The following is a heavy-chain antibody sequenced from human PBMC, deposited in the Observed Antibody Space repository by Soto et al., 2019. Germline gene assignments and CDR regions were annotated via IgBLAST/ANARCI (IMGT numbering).Heavy chain of an antibody. D-gene: IGHD1-7*01. Sequence: SLTCSVSGDSITSSSYYWGWIRQPPGKGLEWIGSGYHRGNTYYNPSLKSRVTISVDTSKNQFSLKLNSLTAADTAIYYCARQHWNYGAFNIWGQGTMVTVSS. CDR3: ARQHWNYGAFNI. J-gene: IGHJ3*02. CDR1: GDSITSSSYY. V-gene: IGHV4-39*01. CDR2: GYHRGNT.